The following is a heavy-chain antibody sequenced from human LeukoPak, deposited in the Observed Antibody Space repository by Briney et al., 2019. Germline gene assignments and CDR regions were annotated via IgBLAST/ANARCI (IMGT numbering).Heavy chain of an antibody. Sequence: PGGSLRLSCAASGFSFTTYGLHWVRQAPGKGLEWVAVIWYDGSKQYYADSVKGRFTFSRDDSQNMLYLQMNSLRAEDTAIYYCAKRRPFDYWGQGTMVTVSS. CDR1: GFSFTTYG. CDR2: IWYDGSKQ. CDR3: AKRRPFDY. J-gene: IGHJ4*02. V-gene: IGHV3-33*06.